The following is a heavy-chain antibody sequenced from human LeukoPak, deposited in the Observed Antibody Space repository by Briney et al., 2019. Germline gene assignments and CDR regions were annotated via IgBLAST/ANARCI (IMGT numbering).Heavy chain of an antibody. CDR1: GYTFSTYG. D-gene: IGHD6-13*01. V-gene: IGHV1-18*01. CDR2: VSAYNGHT. Sequence: ASVKVSCKTSGYTFSTYGITWVRQAPGQGLEWMGWVSAYNGHTNYAQKLQGRVTMTTDTSTSTVYMELRNLISDDTAVYYCVKDMAAAGKVSDYWGQGTLVTVSS. J-gene: IGHJ4*02. CDR3: VKDMAAAGKVSDY.